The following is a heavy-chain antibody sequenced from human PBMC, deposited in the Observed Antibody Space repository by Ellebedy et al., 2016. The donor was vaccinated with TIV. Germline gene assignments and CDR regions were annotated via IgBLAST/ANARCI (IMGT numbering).Heavy chain of an antibody. D-gene: IGHD3-3*01. V-gene: IGHV2-5*02. CDR3: AHSSFYSGPNLFDP. CDR1: GFSLTTGGMG. CDR2: IYWDDDK. Sequence: SGPTLVKPTPTLTLTCTFSGFSLTTGGMGVGWIRQPPGKALEWLGIIYWDDDKRYSPSLKSRLTITKDTSTNQVVLKMTNMDPVDTATYYCAHSSFYSGPNLFDPWGQGTLVTVSS. J-gene: IGHJ5*02.